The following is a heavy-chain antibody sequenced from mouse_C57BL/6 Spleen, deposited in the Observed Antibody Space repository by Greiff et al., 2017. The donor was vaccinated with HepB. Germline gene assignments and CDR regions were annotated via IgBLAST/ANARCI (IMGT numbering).Heavy chain of an antibody. CDR3: ARSYCYFDY. V-gene: IGHV5-16*01. Sequence: EVMLVESEGGLVQPGSSMKLSCTASGFTFSDYYMAWVRQVPEKGLEWVANINYDGSSTYYLDSLKSRFIISRDNAKNILYLQMSSLKSEDTATYYCARSYCYFDYWGQGTTLTVSS. CDR1: GFTFSDYY. D-gene: IGHD1-1*01. CDR2: INYDGSST. J-gene: IGHJ2*01.